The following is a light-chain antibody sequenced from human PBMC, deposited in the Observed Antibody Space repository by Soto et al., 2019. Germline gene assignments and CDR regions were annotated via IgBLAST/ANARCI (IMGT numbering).Light chain of an antibody. V-gene: IGLV1-44*01. Sequence: QSVLTQPPSASGTPGQGVTISCSGSSSNIGSNTVNWYQQLPGTAPKLLIYSNDQRPSGVPDRFSGSKSGTSASLAISGLQSEDEADYYCAAWDDSLNGQVFGGGTKVTVL. CDR3: AAWDDSLNGQV. J-gene: IGLJ2*01. CDR1: SSNIGSNT. CDR2: SND.